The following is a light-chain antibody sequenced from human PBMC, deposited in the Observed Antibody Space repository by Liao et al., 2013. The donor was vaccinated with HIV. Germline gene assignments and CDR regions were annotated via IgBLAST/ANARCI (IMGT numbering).Light chain of an antibody. CDR1: YLGDKY. Sequence: SSELTQSPSVSVSPGQTASITCSGDYLGDKYASWYQHKPGQAPMLVIYQDNKRPSGIPERFSGSNSGNTATLTISGTLPMDEADYYCQAWDSSTYVFGTGTKVTVL. V-gene: IGLV3-1*01. CDR2: QDN. J-gene: IGLJ1*01. CDR3: QAWDSSTYV.